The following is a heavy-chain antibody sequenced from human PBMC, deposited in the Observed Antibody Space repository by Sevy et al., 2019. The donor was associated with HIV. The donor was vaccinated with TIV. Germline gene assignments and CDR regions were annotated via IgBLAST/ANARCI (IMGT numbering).Heavy chain of an antibody. CDR1: GFTFSDYW. D-gene: IGHD4-17*01. CDR2: IKQDGSEK. Sequence: GSLRLSCAASGFTFSDYWMTWVRQAPGKGLEWVANIKQDGSEKYYVDSVKGRFTISRDNAKNSLYLQMNTLRSEDMAVYYCARDDNPYGDYYDGMDVWGQGTTVTVSS. CDR3: ARDDNPYGDYYDGMDV. J-gene: IGHJ6*02. V-gene: IGHV3-7*01.